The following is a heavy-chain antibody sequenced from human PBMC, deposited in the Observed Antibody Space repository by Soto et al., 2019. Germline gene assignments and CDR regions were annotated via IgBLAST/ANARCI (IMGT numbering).Heavy chain of an antibody. Sequence: GGSLRLSCAASGFTFSSYAMSWVRQAPGKGLEWVSAISGSGGSTYYADSVKGRFTISRDNSKNTLYLQMNSLRAEDTAVYYCAKARSGSYSAYYYYGMDVWGQGTTVTVYS. V-gene: IGHV3-23*01. CDR1: GFTFSSYA. D-gene: IGHD1-26*01. CDR2: ISGSGGST. CDR3: AKARSGSYSAYYYYGMDV. J-gene: IGHJ6*02.